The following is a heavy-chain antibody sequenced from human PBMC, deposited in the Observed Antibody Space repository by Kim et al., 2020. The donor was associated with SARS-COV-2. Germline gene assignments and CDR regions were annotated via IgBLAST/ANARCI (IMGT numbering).Heavy chain of an antibody. J-gene: IGHJ4*02. D-gene: IGHD3-10*01. CDR3: VRAGQTHSG. CDR1: GFTFSSYG. CDR2: IWYDGSNK. Sequence: GGSLRLSCAASGFTFSSYGMHWVRQAPGKGLEWVAVIWYDGSNKYYADSVKGRFTISRDNSKNTLYLQMNSLRAEDTAVYYCVRAGQTHSGWGQGTLVTVSS. V-gene: IGHV3-33*01.